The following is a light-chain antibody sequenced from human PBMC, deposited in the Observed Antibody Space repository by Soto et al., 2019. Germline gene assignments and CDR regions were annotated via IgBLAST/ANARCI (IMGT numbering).Light chain of an antibody. V-gene: IGKV3-20*01. Sequence: EIVLTQSPGTLSLSPGERATLSCRASQSVSSSYLAWYQQKPGQAPRLLIHGASSRATGIADRFSGSGSGKDFTLTISRLQPEGFAVYFCQQYGSSPLYTFGQGTKLEIK. CDR1: QSVSSSY. J-gene: IGKJ2*01. CDR2: GAS. CDR3: QQYGSSPLYT.